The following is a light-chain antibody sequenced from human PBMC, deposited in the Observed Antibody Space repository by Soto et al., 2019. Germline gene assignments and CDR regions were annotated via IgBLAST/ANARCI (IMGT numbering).Light chain of an antibody. CDR3: QQFNV. CDR1: QGIGSA. CDR2: DAS. Sequence: AIQLTQSPSSLSASVGDRVTITCRASQGIGSALAWHQQKPGKAPKLLIYDASSLESGVPSRFSGSGSGTDFTLTISSLQPEDFATYYCQQFNVFGGGTKVEIK. J-gene: IGKJ4*01. V-gene: IGKV1-13*02.